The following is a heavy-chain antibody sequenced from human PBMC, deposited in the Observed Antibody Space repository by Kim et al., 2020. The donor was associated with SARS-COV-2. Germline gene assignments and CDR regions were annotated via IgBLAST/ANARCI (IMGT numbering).Heavy chain of an antibody. CDR3: ARDFRQCSSGWSSPFDP. Sequence: SETLSLTCTVSGGSISSGGYYWSWIRQHPGKGLEWIGYIYYSGSTYYNPSLKSRVTISVDTSKNQFSLKLSSVTAAETAVYYCARDFRQCSSGWSSPFDPGGQGTLVPVSS. CDR1: GGSISSGGYY. CDR2: IYYSGST. J-gene: IGHJ5*02. V-gene: IGHV4-31*03. D-gene: IGHD6-19*01.